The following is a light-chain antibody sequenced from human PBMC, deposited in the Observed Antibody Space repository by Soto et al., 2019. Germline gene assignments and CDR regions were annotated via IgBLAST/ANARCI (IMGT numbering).Light chain of an antibody. CDR2: AAS. CDR3: QQYYTYPRT. J-gene: IGKJ1*01. V-gene: IGKV1-8*01. Sequence: AIRMTQSPSSLSASTGDRVTITCRASQGISSYLAWFPQKPGKAPKLQIYAASTFQSGVPSRFSGSGSGTDFTLTISCLQSEDFATYYCQQYYTYPRTFGQGTKVEIK. CDR1: QGISSY.